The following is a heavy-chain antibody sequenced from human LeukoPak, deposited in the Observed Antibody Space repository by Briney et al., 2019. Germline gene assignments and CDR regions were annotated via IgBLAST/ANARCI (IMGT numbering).Heavy chain of an antibody. V-gene: IGHV4-34*01. CDR3: ASSVGSTDY. Sequence: PSETLSLTCAVYGESLSKYYWTWIRQSPEKGLEWIGEINHRGSTNLNPPLKSRVTLSVDTSKHQFSLELTSVTAADAAVYYCASSVGSTDYWGQGTLVTVSS. J-gene: IGHJ4*02. CDR2: INHRGST. CDR1: GESLSKYY. D-gene: IGHD1-26*01.